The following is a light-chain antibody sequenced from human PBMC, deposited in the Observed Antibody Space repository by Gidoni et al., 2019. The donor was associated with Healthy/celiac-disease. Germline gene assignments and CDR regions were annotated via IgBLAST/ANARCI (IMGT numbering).Light chain of an antibody. J-gene: IGKJ4*01. CDR1: QSIRSY. Sequence: DIQMTQSPSSLSASVGERVTITCRASQSIRSYLNWYQQKPGKAPKLLIYAASSLQSGVPSRLSGSGSGTDFPLTISSLQPEDFATYYCQQSYSTPLTFGGGTKVEIK. V-gene: IGKV1-39*01. CDR3: QQSYSTPLT. CDR2: AAS.